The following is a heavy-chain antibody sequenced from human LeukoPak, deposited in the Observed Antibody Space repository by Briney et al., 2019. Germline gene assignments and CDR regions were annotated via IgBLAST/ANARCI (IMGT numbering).Heavy chain of an antibody. Sequence: PSQTLSLTCTVSGGSISSGSYYWSWIRQPAGKGLEWIGRIYTSGSTNYNPSLKSRVTISVDTSKNQFSLKLSSVTAADTAVYYCARHGGGDPDYWGQGTLVTVSS. D-gene: IGHD3-16*01. J-gene: IGHJ4*02. CDR3: ARHGGGDPDY. CDR1: GGSISSGSYY. V-gene: IGHV4-61*02. CDR2: IYTSGST.